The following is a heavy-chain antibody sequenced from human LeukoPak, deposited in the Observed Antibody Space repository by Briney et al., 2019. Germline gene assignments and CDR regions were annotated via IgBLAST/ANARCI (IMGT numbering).Heavy chain of an antibody. CDR3: ARVSGYGPNWFDP. Sequence: SETLSLTCSVSGGSISSDYWSWIRQPPGKGLEWIGYIYYSGSTNYNPSLKSRVTISVDTSKNQFSLKLSSVTAADTAVYYCARVSGYGPNWFDPWGQGTLVTVSS. CDR1: GGSISSDY. CDR2: IYYSGST. D-gene: IGHD5-18*01. V-gene: IGHV4-59*01. J-gene: IGHJ5*02.